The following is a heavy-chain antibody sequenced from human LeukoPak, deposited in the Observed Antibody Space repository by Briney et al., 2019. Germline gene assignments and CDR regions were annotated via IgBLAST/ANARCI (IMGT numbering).Heavy chain of an antibody. CDR1: GFTFSSYS. CDR2: ISSSSSYI. J-gene: IGHJ4*02. V-gene: IGHV3-21*01. CDR3: ARDPRIAAAGTGTFDY. Sequence: PGGSLRLSCAASGFTFSSYSMNWVRQAPGKGLEWVSSISSSSSYIYYADSVKGRFTISRDNAKNSLYLQMNSLRAEDTAVYYCARDPRIAAAGTGTFDYWGQGTLVTVSS. D-gene: IGHD6-13*01.